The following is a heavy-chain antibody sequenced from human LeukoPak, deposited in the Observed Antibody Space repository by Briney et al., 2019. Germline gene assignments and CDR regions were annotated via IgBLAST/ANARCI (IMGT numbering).Heavy chain of an antibody. D-gene: IGHD6-13*01. CDR1: GYTFTSYG. CDR2: ISAYNGNT. J-gene: IGHJ4*02. V-gene: IGHV1-18*01. Sequence: ASVKVSCKASGYTFTSYGISWVRQAPGQGLEWMGLISAYNGNTDYAQKLQGRVTMTTDTSTSTAYMELRSLRSDDTAVYYRARLPQYSSSWYVDYWGQGTLVTVSS. CDR3: ARLPQYSSSWYVDY.